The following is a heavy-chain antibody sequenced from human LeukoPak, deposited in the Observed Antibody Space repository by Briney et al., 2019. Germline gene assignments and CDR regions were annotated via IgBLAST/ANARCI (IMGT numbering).Heavy chain of an antibody. Sequence: SETLSLTCTVSGGSISSYYWSWIRQPPGKGLEWIGYIYYSGSTNYNPSLKSRVTISVDTSKNQFSLKLSSVTAADTAVYYCARCLYYDFWSGYNNWFDHWGQGTLVTVSS. V-gene: IGHV4-59*08. CDR1: GGSISSYY. D-gene: IGHD3-3*01. J-gene: IGHJ5*02. CDR2: IYYSGST. CDR3: ARCLYYDFWSGYNNWFDH.